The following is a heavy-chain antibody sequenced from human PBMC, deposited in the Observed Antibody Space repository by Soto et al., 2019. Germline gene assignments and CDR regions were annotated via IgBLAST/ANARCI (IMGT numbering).Heavy chain of an antibody. CDR1: GYTFTSYS. CDR2: INAGNGNT. CDR3: ARPYCSSTSCSLFDY. D-gene: IGHD2-2*01. V-gene: IGHV1-3*01. J-gene: IGHJ4*02. Sequence: ASVNVSCKPSGYTFTSYSIHWGRQAPGQRLECMGWINAGNGNTKYSQKFQGRVTITRDTSASTAYMELSSLRSEDTAVYYCARPYCSSTSCSLFDYWGQGTLVTVSS.